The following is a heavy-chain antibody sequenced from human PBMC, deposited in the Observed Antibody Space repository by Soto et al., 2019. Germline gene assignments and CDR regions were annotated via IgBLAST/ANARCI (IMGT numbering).Heavy chain of an antibody. CDR1: GFPFSTAA. CDR3: EKFSGSYRIYNGLSL. CDR2: ISGSSDAA. J-gene: IGHJ6*02. V-gene: IGHV3-23*01. Sequence: EVQLLESGGGLVQPGGSLRLSCAASGFPFSTAAMNWVRQAPGKGLEWVSIISGSSDAAYYAESVKGRFASSRDNSKYTLYVKTNRLRDEDTAVYYCEKFSGSYRIYNGLSLWGQGTTVTVS. D-gene: IGHD1-26*01.